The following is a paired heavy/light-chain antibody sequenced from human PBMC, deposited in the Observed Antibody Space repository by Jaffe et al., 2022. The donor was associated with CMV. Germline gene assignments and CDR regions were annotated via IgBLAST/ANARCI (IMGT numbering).Heavy chain of an antibody. CDR3: AKEFLYGYSSSIGLSWFDP. CDR1: GFTFSSYA. J-gene: IGHJ5*02. CDR2: ISGSGGST. Sequence: EVQLVESGGGLVQPGGSLRLSCAASGFTFSSYAMSWVRQAPGKGLEWVSAISGSGGSTYYADSVKGRFTISRDNSKNTLYLQMNSLRAEDTAVYYCAKEFLYGYSSSIGLSWFDPWGQGTLVTVSS. V-gene: IGHV3-23*04. D-gene: IGHD6-13*01.
Light chain of an antibody. V-gene: IGKV1-39*01. CDR2: AAS. CDR1: QSISSY. Sequence: DIQMTQSPSSLSASVGDRVTITCRASQSISSYLNWYQQKPGKAPKLLIYAASSLQSGVPSRFSGSGSGTDFTLTISSLQPEDFATYYCQQSYSTLRTFGGGTKVEIK. J-gene: IGKJ4*01. CDR3: QQSYSTLRT.